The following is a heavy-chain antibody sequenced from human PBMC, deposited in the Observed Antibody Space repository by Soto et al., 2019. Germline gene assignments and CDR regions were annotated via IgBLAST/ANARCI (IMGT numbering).Heavy chain of an antibody. D-gene: IGHD2-15*01. CDR1: GYSFSNYW. CDR2: INPGDSES. CDR3: ENPSKNSVAP. J-gene: IGHJ5*02. V-gene: IGHV5-51*07. Sequence: GESLKISCKASGYSFSNYWIGWVHQMPGKGLEWMAIINPGDSESRYSPSFQGQVTISADKSISTAYLQWNSLKASDTAMYYCENPSKNSVAPGGQGPLVTVSS.